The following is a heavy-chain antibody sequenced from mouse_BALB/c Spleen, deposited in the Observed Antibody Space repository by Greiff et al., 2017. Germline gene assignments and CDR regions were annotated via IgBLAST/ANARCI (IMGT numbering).Heavy chain of an antibody. CDR3: ARPSGSSLHFDY. J-gene: IGHJ2*01. CDR2: ISSGSSTI. V-gene: IGHV5-17*02. CDR1: GFTFSSFG. Sequence: EVKLMESGGGLVQPGGSRKLSCAASGFTFSSFGMHWVRQAPEKGLEWVAYISSGSSTIYYADTVKGRFTISRDNPKNTLFLQMTSLRSEDTAMYYCARPSGSSLHFDYWGQGTTLTVSS. D-gene: IGHD1-1*01.